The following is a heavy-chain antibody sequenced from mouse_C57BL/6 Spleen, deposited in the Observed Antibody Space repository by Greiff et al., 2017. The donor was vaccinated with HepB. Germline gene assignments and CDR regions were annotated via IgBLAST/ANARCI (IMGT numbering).Heavy chain of an antibody. Sequence: QVQLQQSGPELVKPGASVKISCKASGYAFSSSWMNWVKQRPGKGLEWIGRIYPGDGDTNYNGKFKGKATLTADKSSSTAYMQLSSLTSEDSAVYFCARWDYGYYFDYWGQGTTLTVSS. D-gene: IGHD1-1*01. CDR3: ARWDYGYYFDY. CDR2: IYPGDGDT. V-gene: IGHV1-82*01. J-gene: IGHJ2*01. CDR1: GYAFSSSW.